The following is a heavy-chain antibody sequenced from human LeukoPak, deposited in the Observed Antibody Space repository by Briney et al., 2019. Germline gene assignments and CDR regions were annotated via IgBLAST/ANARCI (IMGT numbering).Heavy chain of an antibody. Sequence: ASVKVSCKASGYTFTSYYMHWVRQAPGQGLEWMGIINPSGCSTSYAQKFQGRVTMTRDMSTSTVYMELSSLRSEDTAVYYCARDGTSDAFDIWGQGTTVTVSS. V-gene: IGHV1-46*01. CDR1: GYTFTSYY. J-gene: IGHJ3*02. CDR2: INPSGCST. CDR3: ARDGTSDAFDI.